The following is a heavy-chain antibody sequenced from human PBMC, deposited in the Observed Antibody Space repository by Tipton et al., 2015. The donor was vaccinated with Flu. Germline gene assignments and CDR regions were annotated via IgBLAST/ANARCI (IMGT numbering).Heavy chain of an antibody. V-gene: IGHV4-61*02. D-gene: IGHD7-27*01. CDR1: GSSINSGYNY. CDR3: ARDGTGGSAFDI. Sequence: PGLVKPSQTLSLTCTVSGSSINSGYNYWSWIRQPAGEGLEWVGRIYVSGSTNYNPSLKSRLTMSLDTSKNQFSLKLSSVTAADTAVYYCARDGTGGSAFDIWGQGTLVTVSS. J-gene: IGHJ3*02. CDR2: IYVSGST.